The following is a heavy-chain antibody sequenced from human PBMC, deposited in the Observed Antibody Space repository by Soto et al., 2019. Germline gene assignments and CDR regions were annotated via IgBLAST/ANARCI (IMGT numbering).Heavy chain of an antibody. CDR3: ARVGPPVSSSWANWFGP. D-gene: IGHD6-13*01. CDR2: ISSSSSTI. V-gene: IGHV3-48*02. Sequence: PGGSLRLSCAASGFTFSSYSMNWVRQAPGKGLEWVSYISSSSSTIYYADSVKGRFTISRDNAKNSLYLQMNSLRDEDTAVYYCARVGPPVSSSWANWFGPWGQGTLVTVSS. CDR1: GFTFSSYS. J-gene: IGHJ5*02.